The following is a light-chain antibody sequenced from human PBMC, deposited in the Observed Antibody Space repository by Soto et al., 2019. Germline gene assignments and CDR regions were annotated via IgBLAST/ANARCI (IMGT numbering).Light chain of an antibody. CDR3: QQSLTIPYT. CDR1: QTISTH. Sequence: DIQMTQSPSSLSASVRDRVTITCRASQTISTHLNWYQQKPGKAPKLLIYAASTLQSGVPSRFSGSGSGTDFTLTINSLQPEDFATYYCQQSLTIPYTFVQGTKLEIK. CDR2: AAS. V-gene: IGKV1-39*01. J-gene: IGKJ2*01.